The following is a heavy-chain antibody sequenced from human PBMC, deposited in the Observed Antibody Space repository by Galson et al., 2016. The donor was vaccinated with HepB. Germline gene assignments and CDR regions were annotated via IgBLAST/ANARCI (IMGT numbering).Heavy chain of an antibody. Sequence: SLRLSCADSGFIFSSYEINWVRQAPGKGLEWVSYINSGDNIKYYADSVKGRFTISRDNAKNSVYLQMNSLRAEDTGVYYCATRDDLYRGFWGQGTLVTVSS. CDR1: GFIFSSYE. CDR2: INSGDNIK. V-gene: IGHV3-48*03. J-gene: IGHJ4*02. CDR3: ATRDDLYRGF. D-gene: IGHD5-24*01.